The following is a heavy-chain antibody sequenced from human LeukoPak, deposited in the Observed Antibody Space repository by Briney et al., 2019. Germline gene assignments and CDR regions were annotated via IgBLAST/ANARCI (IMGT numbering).Heavy chain of an antibody. CDR2: ISGSTGST. CDR1: GFTLSSYA. CDR3: AKKAQYNGNYPLDY. J-gene: IGHJ4*02. D-gene: IGHD1-26*01. V-gene: IGHV3-23*01. Sequence: GGSLRLSCAASGFTLSSYAMSWVRQAPGKGLEWVSTISGSTGSTYYADSVKSRFTISRDNSKNTLYLQMNSLRAEDTALYFCAKKAQYNGNYPLDYWGQGTLVTVSS.